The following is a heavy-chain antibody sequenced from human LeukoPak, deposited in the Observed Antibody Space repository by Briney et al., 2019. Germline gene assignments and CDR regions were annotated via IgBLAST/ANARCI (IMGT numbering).Heavy chain of an antibody. V-gene: IGHV1-69*05. J-gene: IGHJ4*02. D-gene: IGHD2-21*02. CDR1: GGTFSGYA. CDR2: IIHIFGTE. CDR3: ARARFCGGDCYAAADY. Sequence: SVKVSCNASGGTFSGYAMSWVRQAPGKGLEWMGGIIHIFGTENYAQKFQGRVTITTDESTSTAYMELSSLRSEDTAVYYCARARFCGGDCYAAADYWGQGTLVTVSS.